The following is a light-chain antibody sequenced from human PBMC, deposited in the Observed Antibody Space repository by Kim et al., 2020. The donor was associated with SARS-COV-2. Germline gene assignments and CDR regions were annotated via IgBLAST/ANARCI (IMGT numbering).Light chain of an antibody. CDR1: SSDVGYYNS. Sequence: GQALTAPCTGNSSDVGYYNSVSWYQQHPGKAPKHIIYDVSERASGVSNRFSGSQSGNTASLIISGLRAEDEADYYCSSHTTSSTYVFGLGTKVTVL. CDR3: SSHTTSSTYV. CDR2: DVS. V-gene: IGLV2-14*04. J-gene: IGLJ1*01.